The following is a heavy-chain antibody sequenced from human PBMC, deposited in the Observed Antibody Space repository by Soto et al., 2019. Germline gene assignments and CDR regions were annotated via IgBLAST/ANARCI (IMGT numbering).Heavy chain of an antibody. Sequence: QLQLQESGPGLVKPSETLSLACTVSGGSIASGSHYWAWIRQPPGKWLEWIGTIYYSGVTYYNPSLQSRVTISVNTSKNQFSLKLGSVTAADTALYSCARIGTGYCSGNTCYWDGFDIWGQGTMVTVSS. CDR1: GGSIASGSHY. CDR3: ARIGTGYCSGNTCYWDGFDI. J-gene: IGHJ3*02. CDR2: IYYSGVT. D-gene: IGHD2-15*01. V-gene: IGHV4-39*01.